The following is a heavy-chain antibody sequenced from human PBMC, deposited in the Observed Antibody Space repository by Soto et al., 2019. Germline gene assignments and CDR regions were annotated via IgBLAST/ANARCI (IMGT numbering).Heavy chain of an antibody. J-gene: IGHJ3*02. CDR2: INWNSDSV. CDR3: TKGSVGAGSDAFDI. V-gene: IGHV3-9*01. D-gene: IGHD3-3*01. CDR1: GFTFDDYA. Sequence: EVQLVESGGGLVQPGRSLRLSCAASGFTFDDYAMHWVRQAPGKGLKWVSGINWNSDSVGYADSVKGRFTISRDNTKKSLYLQMNSLRAEDTVLYFCTKGSVGAGSDAFDIWGQGTMVTVSS.